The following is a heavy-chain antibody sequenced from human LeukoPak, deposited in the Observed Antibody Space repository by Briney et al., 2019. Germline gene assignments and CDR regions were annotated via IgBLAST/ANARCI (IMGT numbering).Heavy chain of an antibody. Sequence: GGSLRLSCAASGFTFSSSWLNWVRQAPGKGLEWVANIKQDGSEKYYVDSVRGRFTISRDNAKNSLYLQMNSLRAEDTAVYYCARGPRYFDYWGQGALVTVSS. J-gene: IGHJ4*02. CDR2: IKQDGSEK. CDR1: GFTFSSSW. V-gene: IGHV3-7*01. CDR3: ARGPRYFDY.